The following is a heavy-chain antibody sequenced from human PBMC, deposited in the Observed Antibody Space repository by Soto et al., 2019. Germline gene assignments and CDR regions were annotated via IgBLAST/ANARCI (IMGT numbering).Heavy chain of an antibody. CDR1: GFTFNTFA. J-gene: IGHJ4*02. CDR3: VARGSSSWGLFDY. CDR2: INTSGGST. D-gene: IGHD6-6*01. Sequence: EVQLLESGGGLVQPGGSLTLSCAASGFTFNTFAMSWVRQAPGKGLEWVSTINTSGGSTYYADSVKGRFTISRDNFKKTLYMEMNSLRVEDTAVYYCVARGSSSWGLFDYWGQGTLVTVSS. V-gene: IGHV3-23*01.